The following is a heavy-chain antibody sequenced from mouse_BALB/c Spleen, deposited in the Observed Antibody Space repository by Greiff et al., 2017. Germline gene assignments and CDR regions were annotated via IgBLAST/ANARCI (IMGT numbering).Heavy chain of an antibody. V-gene: IGHV1-87*01. J-gene: IGHJ4*01. CDR1: GYTFTSYW. Sequence: LQESGAELARPGASVKLSCKASGYTFTSYWMQWVKQRPGQGLEWIGAIYPGDGDTRYTQKFKGKATLTADKSSSTAYMQLSSLASEDSAVYYCATMIIYYAMDYWGQGTSVTVSS. CDR3: ATMIIYYAMDY. D-gene: IGHD2-4*01. CDR2: IYPGDGDT.